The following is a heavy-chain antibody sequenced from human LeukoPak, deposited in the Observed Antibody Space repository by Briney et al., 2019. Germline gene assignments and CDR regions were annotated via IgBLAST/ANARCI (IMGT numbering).Heavy chain of an antibody. CDR1: GGSISSSSYY. J-gene: IGHJ4*02. V-gene: IGHV4-39*01. D-gene: IGHD6-13*01. CDR3: ARHFWTAAATDY. Sequence: SETPSLTCTVSGGSISSSSYYWGWIRQPPGKGLEWIGSIYYSGSTYYNPSLKSRITISVDTSKNQFSLKLSSVTAADTAVYYCARHFWTAAATDYWGQGTLVTVSS. CDR2: IYYSGST.